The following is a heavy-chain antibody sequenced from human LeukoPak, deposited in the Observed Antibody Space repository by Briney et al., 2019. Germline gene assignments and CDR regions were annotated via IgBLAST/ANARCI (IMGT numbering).Heavy chain of an antibody. D-gene: IGHD2-8*02. V-gene: IGHV3-74*01. CDR2: INSDGSRT. CDR3: ARVLTGSWDWFDP. J-gene: IGHJ5*02. Sequence: GGSLRLSCAASGFIFSNYAMSWVRQAPGKGLVWVSRINSDGSRTNYADSVKGRFTISRDNAKNTLYLQMSSLRAEDTAVYYCARVLTGSWDWFDPWGQGTLVTVSS. CDR1: GFIFSNYA.